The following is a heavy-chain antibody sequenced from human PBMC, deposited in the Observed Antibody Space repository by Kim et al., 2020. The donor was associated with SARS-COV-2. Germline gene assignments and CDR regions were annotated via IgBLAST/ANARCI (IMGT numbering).Heavy chain of an antibody. CDR1: GFTFSRNG. CDR2: ISHDESDK. Sequence: GGSLRLSCAASGFTFSRNGMHWVRQAPGKGLEWVGFISHDESDKYYVDSVKGRFTISRDNSKNTLYLQMNSLRAEDTAVYYCAKEGFVDSDAFDMWDQGTMVTVSS. D-gene: IGHD3-10*01. J-gene: IGHJ3*02. CDR3: AKEGFVDSDAFDM. V-gene: IGHV3-30*18.